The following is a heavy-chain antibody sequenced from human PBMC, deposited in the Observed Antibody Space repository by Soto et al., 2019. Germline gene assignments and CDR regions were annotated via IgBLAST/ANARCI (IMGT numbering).Heavy chain of an antibody. CDR2: INPATGAA. CDR3: ARGGGVGVAGSAAFDM. Sequence: QLHLVQSGAVVKKPGASVTVSCSASGYPVTAYYMHWVRQAPGRGLEWMGGINPATGAAKYTQTFQGRFTMTRDPSTSTVFMELIGLTSEDTAVFYCARGGGVGVAGSAAFDMWGQGTLVTVSS. D-gene: IGHD3-3*01. J-gene: IGHJ3*02. CDR1: GYPVTAYY. V-gene: IGHV1-2*02.